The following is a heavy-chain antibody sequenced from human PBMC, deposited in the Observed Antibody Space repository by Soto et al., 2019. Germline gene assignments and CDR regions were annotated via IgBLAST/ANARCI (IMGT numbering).Heavy chain of an antibody. CDR3: AKAIAARPPYYYGMDV. D-gene: IGHD6-6*01. CDR2: ISGSGGST. Sequence: HPGGSLRLSCAASGFTFSSYAMSWVRQAPGKGLEWVSAISGSGGSTYYADSVKGRFTISRDNSKNTLYLQMNSLRAEDTAVYYCAKAIAARPPYYYGMDVWGQGTTVTVSS. V-gene: IGHV3-23*01. CDR1: GFTFSSYA. J-gene: IGHJ6*02.